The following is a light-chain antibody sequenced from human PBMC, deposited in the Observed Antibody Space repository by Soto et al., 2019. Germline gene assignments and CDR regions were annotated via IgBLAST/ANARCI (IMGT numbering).Light chain of an antibody. J-gene: IGLJ1*01. V-gene: IGLV2-14*01. CDR3: SSYASSSTSLYV. CDR1: SSDVDGYNY. CDR2: DVS. Sequence: QSVLTQPASVSGSPGQSITISCTGTSSDVDGYNYVSWYQQHPGKAPKLMIYDVSNRPSGVSNRFSGSKSGNTASLTISGLQSEDEADYYCSSYASSSTSLYVFGTGTKVTVL.